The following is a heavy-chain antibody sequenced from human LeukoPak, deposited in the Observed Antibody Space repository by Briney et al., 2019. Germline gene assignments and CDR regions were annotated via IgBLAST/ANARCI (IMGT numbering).Heavy chain of an antibody. Sequence: ASVKVSCKASGYTFTSYDINWVRQATGQGPEWMGWMNPNSGNTGYAQKFQGRVTMTRNTSISTAYMELSSLRSEDTAVYYCARAVYYYGSGSYYNVGYYYYYMDVWGKGTTVTISS. J-gene: IGHJ6*03. V-gene: IGHV1-8*01. CDR3: ARAVYYYGSGSYYNVGYYYYYMDV. CDR2: MNPNSGNT. CDR1: GYTFTSYD. D-gene: IGHD3-10*01.